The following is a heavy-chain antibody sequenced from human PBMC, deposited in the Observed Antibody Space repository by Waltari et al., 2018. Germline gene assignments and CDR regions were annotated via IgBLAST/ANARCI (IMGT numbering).Heavy chain of an antibody. V-gene: IGHV1-69*13. J-gene: IGHJ6*02. D-gene: IGHD6-19*01. CDR1: GGTFSSYA. CDR3: ASGRESSGWKTGYYYGRDV. Sequence: QVQLVQSGAEVKKPGSSVKVSCKASGGTFSSYAISWVRQAPGQGLEWRGGIIPMWGTANYAQKFQGRVTITADESTSTAYMERSSLRSEDTAGYDGASGRESSGWKTGYYYGRDVGGQGTTVTVSS. CDR2: IIPMWGTA.